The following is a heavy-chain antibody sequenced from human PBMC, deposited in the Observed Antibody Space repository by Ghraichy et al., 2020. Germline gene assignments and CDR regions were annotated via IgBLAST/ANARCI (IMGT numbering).Heavy chain of an antibody. Sequence: SQTSLTCAISGDSVSSNSAAWNWIRQSPSRGLEWLGRTYYRSKWYNDYAVSVKSRITINPDTSKNQFSLQLNSVTPEDTAVYYCARDRGRGMGATGLFDYWGQGTLVTVSS. J-gene: IGHJ4*02. CDR1: GDSVSSNSAA. D-gene: IGHD1-26*01. V-gene: IGHV6-1*01. CDR2: TYYRSKWYN. CDR3: ARDRGRGMGATGLFDY.